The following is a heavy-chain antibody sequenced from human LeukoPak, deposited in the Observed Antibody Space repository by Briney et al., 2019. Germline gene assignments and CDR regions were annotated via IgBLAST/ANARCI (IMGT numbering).Heavy chain of an antibody. V-gene: IGHV1-2*02. D-gene: IGHD3-9*01. Sequence: ASVTVSSTASGYTFTVYYMHWVRQAPGQGLEWMGWINPNSGGANYAQQFQGRVSITSAESISTTYMELSRLSSDATAGSYFTRGITGDILTGYPTLQPLRHWGQGTLVTVSS. J-gene: IGHJ1*01. CDR1: GYTFTVYY. CDR2: INPNSGGA. CDR3: TRGITGDILTGYPTLQPLRH.